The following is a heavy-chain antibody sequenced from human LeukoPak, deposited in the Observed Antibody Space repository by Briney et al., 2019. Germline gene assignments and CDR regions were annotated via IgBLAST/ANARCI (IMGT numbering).Heavy chain of an antibody. CDR1: GFTFSSYA. D-gene: IGHD1-26*01. CDR2: ITGSAGST. CDR3: AKRYSGSSGLYNFDY. Sequence: KTGGSLRLSCAASGFTFSSYAMTWVRRAPGKGLEGVSSITGSAGSTYYADSVKGRFTISRDNSKNTLYLQMNSLRAEDTAVYYCAKRYSGSSGLYNFDYWGQGTLVTVSS. V-gene: IGHV3-23*01. J-gene: IGHJ4*02.